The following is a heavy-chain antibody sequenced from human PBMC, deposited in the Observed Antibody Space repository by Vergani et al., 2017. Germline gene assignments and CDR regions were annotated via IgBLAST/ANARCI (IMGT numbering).Heavy chain of an antibody. V-gene: IGHV5-51*01. CDR2: IYPGDSDT. CDR3: ALPPRIAPIFEDY. J-gene: IGHJ4*02. D-gene: IGHD3-3*02. Sequence: EVQLVQSGAEVKKPGESLKISCTGSGYSFSSYWIGWVRQVPGKGLEWMGIIYPGDSDTRYRPTFQGQVTISADKSISTAYLQWSSLKASDTAMYYCALPPRIAPIFEDYWGQGTLVTVSS. CDR1: GYSFSSYW.